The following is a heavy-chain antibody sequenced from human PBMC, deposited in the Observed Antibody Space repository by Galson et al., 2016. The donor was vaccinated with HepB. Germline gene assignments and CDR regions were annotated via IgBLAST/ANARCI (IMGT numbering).Heavy chain of an antibody. CDR3: ARDLTSTSCFDY. V-gene: IGHV4-38-2*02. CDR2: IYHSGTT. CDR1: GYSIRSEYY. J-gene: IGHJ4*02. Sequence: TLSLTCAVSGYSIRSEYYWGWIRQSPGKGLEWIGNIYHSGTTYYTPSLRSRVSMSVDTSQNQFSLRLSSVTAADTAVYFCARDLTSTSCFDYWGQGILVTVSS. D-gene: IGHD2-2*01.